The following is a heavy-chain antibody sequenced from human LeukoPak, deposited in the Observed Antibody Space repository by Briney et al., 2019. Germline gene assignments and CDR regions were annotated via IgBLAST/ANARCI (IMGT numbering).Heavy chain of an antibody. Sequence: GGSLRLSCAAHGFTFSSYGMHWVRQAPGKGLEWVAVIWYDGSNKYYADSVKGRFTISRDNSKNTLYLQMNSLRAEDTAVYYCAKDLYYDSSGPFDYWGQGTLVTVSS. CDR3: AKDLYYDSSGPFDY. D-gene: IGHD3-22*01. CDR2: IWYDGSNK. CDR1: GFTFSSYG. V-gene: IGHV3-33*06. J-gene: IGHJ4*02.